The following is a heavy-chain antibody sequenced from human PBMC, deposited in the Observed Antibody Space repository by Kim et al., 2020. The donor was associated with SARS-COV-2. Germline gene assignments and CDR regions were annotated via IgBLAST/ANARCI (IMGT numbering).Heavy chain of an antibody. CDR1: GGSFSDYY. D-gene: IGHD2-15*01. Sequence: SETLSLTCAVYGGSFSDYYWSWIRQPPGKGLEWIGEINHSGSNNYNPSLKRRVTMSVDTSKKQFSLWLSSMTAADTAVYYCASRYCRGACCHATLGYWGQGTLAAVSS. J-gene: IGHJ4*02. V-gene: IGHV4-34*01. CDR3: ASRYCRGACCHATLGY. CDR2: INHSGSN.